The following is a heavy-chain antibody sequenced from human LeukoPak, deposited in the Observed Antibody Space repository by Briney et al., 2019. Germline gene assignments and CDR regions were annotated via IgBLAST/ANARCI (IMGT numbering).Heavy chain of an antibody. J-gene: IGHJ6*02. CDR1: GGSISSYY. Sequence: SETLSLTCTVSGGSISSYYWSWIRQPPAKGLEWIGYIYYSGSTNYNPSLKSRVTISVDTSKNQFSLKLSSVTAADTAVYYCASLAVATPYYYVGMDVWGQGTTVTVSS. CDR2: IYYSGST. V-gene: IGHV4-59*01. D-gene: IGHD6-19*01. CDR3: ASLAVATPYYYVGMDV.